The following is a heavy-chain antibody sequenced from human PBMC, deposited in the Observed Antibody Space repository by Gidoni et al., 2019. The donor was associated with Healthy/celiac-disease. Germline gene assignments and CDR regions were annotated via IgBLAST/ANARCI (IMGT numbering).Heavy chain of an antibody. D-gene: IGHD2-2*01. CDR2: ISSSGSTI. CDR1: GFTFSDYY. V-gene: IGHV3-11*01. Sequence: QVQLVESGGGLVKPGGSLRLSCAASGFTFSDYYMSWIRQAPGKGLGWVSYISSSGSTIYYADSVKGRFTISRDNAKNSLYLQMNSLRAEDTAVYYCARFIVVVPAANNGMDVWGQGTTVTVSS. CDR3: ARFIVVVPAANNGMDV. J-gene: IGHJ6*02.